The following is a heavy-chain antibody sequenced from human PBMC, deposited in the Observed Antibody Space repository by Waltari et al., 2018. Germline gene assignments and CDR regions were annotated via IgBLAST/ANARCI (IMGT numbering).Heavy chain of an antibody. CDR3: AGGYSSYYGMDV. CDR1: GFHFTTYT. Sequence: EVQLVASGGGLVKPGGSVRLSCSASGFHFTTYTMNWVRQAPGKGLEWVSSISSTSSDIYYADSVKGRFTISRDNAKSSLYLQLNSLRAEDTAVYYCAGGYSSYYGMDVWGQGTTVTVSS. D-gene: IGHD6-13*01. V-gene: IGHV3-21*02. J-gene: IGHJ6*02. CDR2: ISSTSSDI.